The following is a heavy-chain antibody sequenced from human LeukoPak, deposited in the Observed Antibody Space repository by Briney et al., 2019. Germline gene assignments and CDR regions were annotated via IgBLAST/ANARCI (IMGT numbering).Heavy chain of an antibody. CDR3: ARDGNGGLAYFDY. D-gene: IGHD4-23*01. CDR2: IYYSGST. Sequence: PSQTLSLTCTVSGGSISSGDYYWSWIRQPPGKGLEWIGYIYYSGSTYYNPSLKSRVTISVDTSKNQFSLKLSSVTAADTAVYYCARDGNGGLAYFDYWGQGTLVTVSS. CDR1: GGSISSGDYY. J-gene: IGHJ4*02. V-gene: IGHV4-30-4*08.